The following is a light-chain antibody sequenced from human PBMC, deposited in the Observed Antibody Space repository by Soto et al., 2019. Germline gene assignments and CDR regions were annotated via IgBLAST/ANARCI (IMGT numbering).Light chain of an antibody. CDR2: GAY. V-gene: IGKV3-11*01. J-gene: IGKJ5*01. CDR1: QSVSSY. CDR3: QQRSNWRIT. Sequence: EIVLTQSPATLSLSPGERATLSCRASQSVSSYLAWYQQKPGQAPRLLLYGAYNRATGNPARFSGSGSGTDFTLTISSLEPEDFAVYYCQQRSNWRITFGQGSRMEIK.